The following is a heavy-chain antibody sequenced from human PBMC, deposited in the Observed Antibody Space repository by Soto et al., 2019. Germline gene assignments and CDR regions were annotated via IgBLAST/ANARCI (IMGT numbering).Heavy chain of an antibody. Sequence: QVQLVQSGAEVKKPGASVKVSCKASGYTFTNYDIHWVRQATGQGLEWMGWMNPDSGNTGQSKQFQGRVTMTRDTYISTAYMEMSSLRSEDTAVYYCARGRFRRTWFDAWGQGTLVTVSS. V-gene: IGHV1-8*01. D-gene: IGHD3-16*01. J-gene: IGHJ5*02. CDR3: ARGRFRRTWFDA. CDR2: MNPDSGNT. CDR1: GYTFTNYD.